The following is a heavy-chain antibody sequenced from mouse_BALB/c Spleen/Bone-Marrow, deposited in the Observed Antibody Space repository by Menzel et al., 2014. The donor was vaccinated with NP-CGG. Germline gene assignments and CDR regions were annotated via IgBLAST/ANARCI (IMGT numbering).Heavy chain of an antibody. D-gene: IGHD1-2*01. CDR1: GYTFTNYF. V-gene: IGHV1S81*02. CDR3: TRSGYYGYGWYFDV. Sequence: QVQLKQSGAELVKPGASVKLPCRVSGYTFTNYFVYWVKQRPGQGLEWIGEINPSNDTPNFNEKFKSKATLTVDKSSSTAYMQLSSLTSEDSAVYYCTRSGYYGYGWYFDVWGAGTTVTVSS. CDR2: INPSNDTP. J-gene: IGHJ1*01.